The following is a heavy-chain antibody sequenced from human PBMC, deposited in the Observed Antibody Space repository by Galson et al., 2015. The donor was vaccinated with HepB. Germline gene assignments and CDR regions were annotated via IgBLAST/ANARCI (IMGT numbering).Heavy chain of an antibody. D-gene: IGHD4-17*01. V-gene: IGHV3-23*01. CDR2: TTSTGDTI. J-gene: IGHJ4*02. CDR1: GFSFNTWA. Sequence: SLRLSCAASGFSFNTWAVTWVRQAPGKGLEWVSVTTSTGDTIYYADSVKGRFTVSRDNSKNTLYLQLSNLRADDTAVYYCAKNYGYFDSWGQGTLATVSS. CDR3: AKNYGYFDS.